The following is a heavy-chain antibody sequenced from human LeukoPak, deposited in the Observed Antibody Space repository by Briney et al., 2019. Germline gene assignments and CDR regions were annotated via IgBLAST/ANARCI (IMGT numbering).Heavy chain of an antibody. Sequence: GGSLRLSCAASGFTFSSYSMNWVRQAPGKGLEWVPSISSSSSYIYYADSVKGRFTISRDNAKNSLYLQMNSLRAEDTAVYYCARDRTWGSSWYRSKKLDPWGQGTLVTVSS. CDR3: ARDRTWGSSWYRSKKLDP. CDR2: ISSSSSYI. J-gene: IGHJ5*02. V-gene: IGHV3-21*01. D-gene: IGHD6-13*01. CDR1: GFTFSSYS.